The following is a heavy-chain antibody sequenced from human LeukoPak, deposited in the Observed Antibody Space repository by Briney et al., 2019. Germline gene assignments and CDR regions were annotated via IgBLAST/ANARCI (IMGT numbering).Heavy chain of an antibody. CDR3: AKDDAWLQFGE. V-gene: IGHV3-23*01. CDR1: GFTFSSHG. Sequence: GGSLRLSCAASGFTFSSHGMNWVRQAPGKGLEWVSGISPRGDITYYADSVKGRFTVSRDNFKNTLYLEVISLTAEDTAVYYCAKDDAWLQFGEWSQGTLVTVSS. J-gene: IGHJ4*02. CDR2: ISPRGDIT. D-gene: IGHD3-10*01.